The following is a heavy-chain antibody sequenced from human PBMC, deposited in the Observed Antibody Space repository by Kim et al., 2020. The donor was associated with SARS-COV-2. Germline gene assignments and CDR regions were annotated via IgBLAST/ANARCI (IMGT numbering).Heavy chain of an antibody. Sequence: SETLSLTCTVSGGSISSSSYYWGWIHQPPGKGLEWIGSIYYSGSTYYNPSLKSRVTISVDTSKNQFSLKLSSVTAADTAVYYCASMTYYYDSSGYPHNWFDPGGQGTLVTVSS. CDR2: IYYSGST. D-gene: IGHD3-22*01. J-gene: IGHJ5*02. CDR1: GGSISSSSYY. V-gene: IGHV4-39*01. CDR3: ASMTYYYDSSGYPHNWFDP.